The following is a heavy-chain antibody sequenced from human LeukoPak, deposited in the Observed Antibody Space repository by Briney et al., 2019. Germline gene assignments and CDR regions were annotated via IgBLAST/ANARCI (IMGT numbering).Heavy chain of an antibody. CDR3: AREEGESDWLNYYYYGMDV. CDR2: ISAYNGNT. V-gene: IGHV1-18*04. J-gene: IGHJ6*04. D-gene: IGHD3-9*01. Sequence: ASVKVSCKASGYTFTSYGISWVRQAPGQGLEWMGWISAYNGNTNYAQELQGRVTMTTDTSTSTAYMELRSLRSDDTAVYYCAREEGESDWLNYYYYGMDVWGKGTTVTVSS. CDR1: GYTFTSYG.